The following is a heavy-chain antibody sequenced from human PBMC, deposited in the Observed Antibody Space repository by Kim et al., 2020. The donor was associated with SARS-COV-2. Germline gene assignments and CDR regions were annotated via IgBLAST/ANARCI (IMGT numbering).Heavy chain of an antibody. Sequence: PSLKRRVTITVDTSKNQFSLELSSVTTADTAVYYCARLRSLDSSGYFDYWGHGTRVTVSS. CDR3: ARLRSLDSSGYFDY. J-gene: IGHJ4*01. D-gene: IGHD3-22*01. V-gene: IGHV4-61*07.